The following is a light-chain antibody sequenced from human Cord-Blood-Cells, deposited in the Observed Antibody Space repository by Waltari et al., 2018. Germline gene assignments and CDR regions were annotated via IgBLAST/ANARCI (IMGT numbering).Light chain of an antibody. V-gene: IGLV2-23*01. J-gene: IGLJ3*02. CDR1: SSDVGSYNL. CDR3: CSYAGSSTRV. CDR2: EGS. Sequence: QSALTQPASVSGSPGQSITISCTGTSSDVGSYNLVSWYQQHPGKAPKLMIYEGSKRPSGVSNRFTGSKSGNTAVLTISGVQAREEGDYYSCSYAGSSTRVFGGRTKLTVL.